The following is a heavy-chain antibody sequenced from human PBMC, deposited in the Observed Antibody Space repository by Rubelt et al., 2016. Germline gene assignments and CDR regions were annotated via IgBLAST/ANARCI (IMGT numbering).Heavy chain of an antibody. CDR1: GYTFTSYA. Sequence: QVQLVQSGAEVKKPGASVKVSCKASGYTFTSYAMHWVRQAPGQRLEWMGWINAGNGNTNYAQKPQGRVTMTTDTSTSTAYMELRSLRSDDTAVYYCARGARRYSMDPRNAFDIWGQGTMVTVSS. D-gene: IGHD4-11*01. V-gene: IGHV1-3*01. CDR2: INAGNGNT. CDR3: ARGARRYSMDPRNAFDI. J-gene: IGHJ3*02.